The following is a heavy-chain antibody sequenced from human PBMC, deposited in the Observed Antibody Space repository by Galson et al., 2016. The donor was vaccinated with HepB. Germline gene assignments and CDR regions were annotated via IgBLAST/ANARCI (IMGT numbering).Heavy chain of an antibody. CDR1: GFSFSSYA. D-gene: IGHD2-8*01. CDR2: IYSNGDT. J-gene: IGHJ4*02. Sequence: SLRLSCAASGFSFSSYALGWVRQAPGEGPEWVSLIYSNGDTRYADSVKGRFTISRDRSKNTLYLEMSDLRVDDTAVYYCATMGPRTYWGQGTLVTVST. CDR3: ATMGPRTY. V-gene: IGHV3-23*01.